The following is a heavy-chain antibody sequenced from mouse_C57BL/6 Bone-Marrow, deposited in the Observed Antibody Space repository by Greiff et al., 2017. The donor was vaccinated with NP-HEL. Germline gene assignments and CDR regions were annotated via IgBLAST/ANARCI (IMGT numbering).Heavy chain of an antibody. CDR2: IDPSDSYT. V-gene: IGHV1-50*01. CDR3: ASVYDGYYYYFDY. CDR1: GYTFTSYW. J-gene: IGHJ2*01. Sequence: VQLQQPGAELVKPGASVKLSCKASGYTFTSYWMQWVKQRPGQGLEWIGEIDPSDSYTNYNQKFKGKATLTVDTSSSTAYMQLSSLTSEDSAVYYCASVYDGYYYYFDYWGQGTTLTVSS. D-gene: IGHD2-3*01.